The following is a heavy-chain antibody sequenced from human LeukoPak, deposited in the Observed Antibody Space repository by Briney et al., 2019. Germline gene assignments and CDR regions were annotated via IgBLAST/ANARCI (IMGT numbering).Heavy chain of an antibody. CDR2: INHSGST. CDR1: GGSFSGYY. V-gene: IGHV4-34*01. CDR3: ARRIAALSS. Sequence: SETLSLTCAVYGGSFSGYYWSWIRQPPGKGLEWIGEINHSGSTNYNPSLKSRVTISVDTSKSQFSLKLSSVTAADTAVYYCARRIAALSSWGQGTLVTVSS. J-gene: IGHJ5*02. D-gene: IGHD6-6*01.